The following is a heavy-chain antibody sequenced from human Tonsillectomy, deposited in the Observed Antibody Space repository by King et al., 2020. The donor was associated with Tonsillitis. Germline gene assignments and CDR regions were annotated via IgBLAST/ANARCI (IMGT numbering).Heavy chain of an antibody. CDR3: AEDLGSGEDVGFMDV. CDR2: ISYDGSNK. Sequence: VQLVESGGGVALPGRSLRLSCAASGFTFSSHGMHWVRQAPGKGLEWVAVISYDGSNKYYADSVKGRFTISRDNSKNTLFLQMNSLRAEDTAVYYCAEDLGSGEDVGFMDVWGQGTTVTVSS. J-gene: IGHJ6*02. V-gene: IGHV3-30*18. D-gene: IGHD2-15*01. CDR1: GFTFSSHG.